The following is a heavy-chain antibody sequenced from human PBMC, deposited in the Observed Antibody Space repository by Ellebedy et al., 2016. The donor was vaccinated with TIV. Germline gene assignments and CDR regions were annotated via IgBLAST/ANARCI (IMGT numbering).Heavy chain of an antibody. CDR1: GFTFDDYA. CDR3: AKGSGGATRGAFDI. Sequence: GGSLRLXCAASGFTFDDYAMHWVRQAPGKGLEWVSGISWNSGSIGYADSVKGRFTISRDNAKNSLYLQMNSLRAEDTALYYCAKGSGGATRGAFDIWGQGTMVTVSS. V-gene: IGHV3-9*01. D-gene: IGHD1-26*01. CDR2: ISWNSGSI. J-gene: IGHJ3*02.